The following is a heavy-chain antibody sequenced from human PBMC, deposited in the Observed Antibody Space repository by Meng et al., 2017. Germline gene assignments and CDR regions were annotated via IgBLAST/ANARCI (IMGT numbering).Heavy chain of an antibody. CDR3: ASYSSVRGIAY. D-gene: IGHD3-10*01. CDR2: IIPIFGTA. CDR1: GGTFSSYA. J-gene: IGHJ4*02. Sequence: QVQVGEAGGEWKKPGSSVKVSCKASGGTFSSYAISWVRQAPGQGLEWMGGIIPIFGTANYAQKFQGRVTITADESTSTAYMELSSLRSEDTAVYYCASYSSVRGIAYWGQGTLVTVSS. V-gene: IGHV1-69*01.